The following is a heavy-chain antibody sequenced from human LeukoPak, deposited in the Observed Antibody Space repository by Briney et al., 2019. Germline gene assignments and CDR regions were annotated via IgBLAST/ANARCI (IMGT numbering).Heavy chain of an antibody. CDR2: IYSGGTT. V-gene: IGHV3-53*01. CDR1: GFTVSSNY. CDR3: ARGFVNYYYYGMDV. J-gene: IGHJ6*02. D-gene: IGHD2-21*01. Sequence: GGSLRLSCAASGFTVSSNYMSWVRQAPGKGLEWVSVIYSGGTTYYADSVKGRFTISRDNSKNMLFLQMNSLRAEDTAVYYCARGFVNYYYYGMDVWGQGTTVTVSS.